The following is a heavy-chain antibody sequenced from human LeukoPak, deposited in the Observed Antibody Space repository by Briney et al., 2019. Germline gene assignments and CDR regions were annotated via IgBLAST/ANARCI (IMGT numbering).Heavy chain of an antibody. CDR2: VYYSGRT. V-gene: IGHV4-39*01. J-gene: IGHJ6*03. D-gene: IGHD3-10*01. CDR3: ARQARGYYYGSGSLMYYYYMDV. CDR1: DDSFSSSTHY. Sequence: PSETLSLTCTVSDDSFSSSTHYWGWIRQSPGKGLEWIGSVYYSGRTYYNPSLKSRVTISVDTSKNQFSLKLSSVTAADTAVYYCARQARGYYYGSGSLMYYYYMDVWGKGTTVTISS.